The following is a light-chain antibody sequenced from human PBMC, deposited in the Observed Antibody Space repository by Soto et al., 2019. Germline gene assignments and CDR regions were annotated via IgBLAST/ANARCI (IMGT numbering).Light chain of an antibody. CDR2: EVS. CDR3: CSYAGSSTPYV. CDR1: SSDVGSYNL. J-gene: IGLJ1*01. Sequence: QSALTPSTAMSWSPGQSITISCTGTSSDVGSYNLVSWYQQHPGKAPKLMIYEVSKRPSGVSNRFSGSKSGNTASLTISGLQAEDEADYYCCSYAGSSTPYVFGTGTKVTVL. V-gene: IGLV2-23*02.